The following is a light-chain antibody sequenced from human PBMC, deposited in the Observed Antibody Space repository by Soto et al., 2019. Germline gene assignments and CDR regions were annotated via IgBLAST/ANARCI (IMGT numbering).Light chain of an antibody. CDR2: EIN. V-gene: IGLV2-8*01. CDR3: RASARSNNFPNV. Sequence: QSALTQPPSASGSPGQSVTISCTGTSSDVGAYDYVSWYQQHPGKAPKLMIYEINKRPSGVPNRFSGSKAGNTASLTVPGPQAEEEADYYSRASARSNNFPNVFRTGTTVTVL. CDR1: SSDVGAYDY. J-gene: IGLJ1*01.